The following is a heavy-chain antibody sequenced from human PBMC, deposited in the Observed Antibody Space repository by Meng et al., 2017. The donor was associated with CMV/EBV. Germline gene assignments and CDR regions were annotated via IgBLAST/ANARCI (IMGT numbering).Heavy chain of an antibody. V-gene: IGHV3-30*02. CDR1: GFTFSSYG. D-gene: IGHD2-2*01. J-gene: IGHJ4*02. Sequence: LSLTCAASGFTFSSYGMHWVRQAPGKGLEWVAFIRYDGSNKYYADSVKGRFTISRDNSKNTLYLRMNSLRAEDTAVYYCAKDPRYCSSTSCEPSDYWGQGTLVTVSS. CDR3: AKDPRYCSSTSCEPSDY. CDR2: IRYDGSNK.